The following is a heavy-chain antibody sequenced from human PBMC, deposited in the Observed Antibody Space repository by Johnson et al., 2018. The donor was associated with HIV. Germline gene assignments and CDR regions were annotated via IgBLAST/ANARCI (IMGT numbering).Heavy chain of an antibody. D-gene: IGHD2-15*01. CDR1: GFTVSSNY. V-gene: IGHV3-53*01. CDR2: IYSGGNT. Sequence: EVQLVESGGDLIQPGGSLRLSCAAYGFTVSSNYMTWVRQAPGKGLEWVSVIYSGGNTYYADSVKGRFTISRDNSKNTLYLQMNSLRAGDTAVYYCAQDLDTLAPYVAFDMWGQGTMVTVSS. J-gene: IGHJ3*02. CDR3: AQDLDTLAPYVAFDM.